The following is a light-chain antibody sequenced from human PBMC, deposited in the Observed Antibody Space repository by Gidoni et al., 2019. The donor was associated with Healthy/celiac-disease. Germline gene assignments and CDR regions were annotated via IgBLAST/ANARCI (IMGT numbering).Light chain of an antibody. J-gene: IGKJ2*04. Sequence: DIQMTQSPSSLSASVGDRVTITCQASQDISNYLNWYQQKPGKAPKLLIYDASNLETGVPSRFSGSGSGTDFTFTISSLQPEDIATYYCQQYDNPPCSFXQXTKLEIK. V-gene: IGKV1-33*01. CDR2: DAS. CDR1: QDISNY. CDR3: QQYDNPPCS.